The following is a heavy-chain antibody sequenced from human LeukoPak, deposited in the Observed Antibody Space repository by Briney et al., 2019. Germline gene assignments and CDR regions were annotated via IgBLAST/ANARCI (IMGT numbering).Heavy chain of an antibody. Sequence: ASVKVSCKASGYTFTSYYLHWVRQAPGQGLEWMGRINPVGGSTSYAQKFQARVTMTRDTSTNTVYMDLSSLRSEDTAVYYSARSHCSSTICYHHFDHWGKGTLVTVSS. CDR1: GYTFTSYY. V-gene: IGHV1-46*01. D-gene: IGHD2-2*01. CDR3: ARSHCSSTICYHHFDH. J-gene: IGHJ4*02. CDR2: INPVGGST.